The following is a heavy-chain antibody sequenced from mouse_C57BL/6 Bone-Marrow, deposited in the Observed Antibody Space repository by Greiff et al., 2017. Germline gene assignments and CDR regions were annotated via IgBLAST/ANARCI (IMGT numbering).Heavy chain of an antibody. Sequence: EVKLMESGAELVRPGASVKLSCTASGFNIKDDYMHWVKQRPEQGLEWIGWIDPENGDTEYASKFPGKSTITADTASNTASLQLSSLTSDDTAVDYGTTCPTTVRFDYWGQGTTRTVSS. CDR1: GFNIKDDY. D-gene: IGHD1-1*01. CDR3: TTCPTTVRFDY. CDR2: IDPENGDT. J-gene: IGHJ2*01. V-gene: IGHV14-4*01.